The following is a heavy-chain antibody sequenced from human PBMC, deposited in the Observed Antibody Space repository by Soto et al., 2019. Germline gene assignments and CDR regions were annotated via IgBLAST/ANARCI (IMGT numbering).Heavy chain of an antibody. CDR2: INHSGST. CDR3: TACIGGYYSGFDY. J-gene: IGHJ4*02. V-gene: IGHV4-34*01. D-gene: IGHD2-15*01. CDR1: GGSFSAYF. Sequence: SETLSLTCAVYGGSFSAYFWTWIRQPPGQGLEWLGEINHSGSTNFNPSLKSRLTISMDTSKNQFSLQLNSVTAADTAVYSCTACIGGYYSGFDYWGQGTLVTVSS.